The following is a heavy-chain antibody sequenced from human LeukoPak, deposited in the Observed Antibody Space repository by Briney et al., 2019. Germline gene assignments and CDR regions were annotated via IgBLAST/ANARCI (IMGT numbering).Heavy chain of an antibody. CDR3: ARDSDYDFWSGYRSYWYFDL. CDR1: GGSISSSSYY. CDR2: IYYSGST. V-gene: IGHV4-39*02. D-gene: IGHD3-3*01. J-gene: IGHJ2*01. Sequence: TTSETLSLTCTVSGGSISSSSYYWGWIRQPPGKGLEWIGSIYYSGSTYYNPSLKSRVTISVDTSKNQFSLKLSSVTAADTAVYYCARDSDYDFWSGYRSYWYFDLWGRGTLVTVSS.